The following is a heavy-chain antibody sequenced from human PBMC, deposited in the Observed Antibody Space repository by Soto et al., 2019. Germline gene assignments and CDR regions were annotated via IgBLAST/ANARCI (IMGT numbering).Heavy chain of an antibody. CDR3: ARSTPGCYGYTALEY. J-gene: IGHJ4*02. D-gene: IGHD5-18*01. CDR1: GYTFSHYG. CDR2: INAYNGNT. V-gene: IGHV1-18*01. Sequence: QVQLVQSGAEVKKPGASVKVSCKASGYTFSHYGISWVRRAPGQGLEWMAWINAYNGNTDYAQKVQDRVTMTTDTSTSTAYMELRSLTSDDTAVYYCARSTPGCYGYTALEYWGQGTLVTVSS.